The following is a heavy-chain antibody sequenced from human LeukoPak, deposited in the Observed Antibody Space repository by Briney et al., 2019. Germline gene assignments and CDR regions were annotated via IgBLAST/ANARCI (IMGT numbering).Heavy chain of an antibody. V-gene: IGHV3-30*18. J-gene: IGHJ4*02. Sequence: EGSLRLSCAASGFTFGSYGMHWVREAPGKGLEWVAVISYEGSNKYYADSVKGRFTISRDNSKNTLYLQMNSLRAEDTAVYYCAKEFLSFSFDYWGQGTLVTVSS. CDR1: GFTFGSYG. CDR3: AKEFLSFSFDY. CDR2: ISYEGSNK.